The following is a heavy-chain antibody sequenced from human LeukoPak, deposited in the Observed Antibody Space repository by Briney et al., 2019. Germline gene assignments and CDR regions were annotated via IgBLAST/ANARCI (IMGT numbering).Heavy chain of an antibody. Sequence: KPGESLQISCQGSGYTFTSHWIAWVRQLPGKGLEWMGIIYPGDSDIRYSPSFQGQVTISADKSISTAYLQWSSLKASDTAMYYCARGYRLDSWGQGTLVTVSS. D-gene: IGHD3-16*02. CDR1: GYTFTSHW. CDR2: IYPGDSDI. CDR3: ARGYRLDS. J-gene: IGHJ4*02. V-gene: IGHV5-51*01.